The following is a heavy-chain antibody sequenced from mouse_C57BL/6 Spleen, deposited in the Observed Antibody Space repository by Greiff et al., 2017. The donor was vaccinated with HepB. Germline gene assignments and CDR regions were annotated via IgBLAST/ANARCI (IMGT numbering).Heavy chain of an antibody. J-gene: IGHJ4*01. CDR3: ARGGYYGSSYFYAMDY. V-gene: IGHV1-64*01. D-gene: IGHD1-1*01. Sequence: QVQLQQPGAELVKPGASVKLSCKASGYTFTSYWMHWVKQRRGQGLEWIGMIHPNSGSTNYNEKFKSKATLTVDKSSSTAYMQLSSLTSEDSAVYYCARGGYYGSSYFYAMDYWGQGTSVTVSS. CDR1: GYTFTSYW. CDR2: IHPNSGST.